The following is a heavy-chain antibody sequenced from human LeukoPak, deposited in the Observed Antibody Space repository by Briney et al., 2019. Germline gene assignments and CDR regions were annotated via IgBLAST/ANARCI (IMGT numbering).Heavy chain of an antibody. V-gene: IGHV4-59*01. J-gene: IGHJ6*03. CDR3: ARSHGGNSGRSEYYYYYYYMTS. CDR2: IYYSGST. D-gene: IGHD4-23*01. Sequence: SETLSLTCTVSGGSISSYYWSWIRQPPGKGLEWIGYIYYSGSTNYNPSLKSRVTISVDTSKNQFSLKLSSVTAADTAVYYCARSHGGNSGRSEYYYYYYYMTSGAKGPRSPSP. CDR1: GGSISSYY.